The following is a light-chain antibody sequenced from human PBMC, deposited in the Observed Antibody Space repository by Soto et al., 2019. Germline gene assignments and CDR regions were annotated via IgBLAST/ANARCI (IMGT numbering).Light chain of an antibody. CDR3: SSYTSSSTPYVV. CDR2: DVN. Sequence: QSALTQPASVSGSPGQSITISCTGTSSDVGGYNYVSWYQQHPGKAPKLMIYDVNNRPSGVSNRFSGSKSGNTASLTISGLQAEDEADYYCSSYTSSSTPYVVFGGGTQLTVL. V-gene: IGLV2-14*01. CDR1: SSDVGGYNY. J-gene: IGLJ2*01.